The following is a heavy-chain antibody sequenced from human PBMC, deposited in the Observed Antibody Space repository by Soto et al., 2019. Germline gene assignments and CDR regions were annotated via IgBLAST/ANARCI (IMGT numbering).Heavy chain of an antibody. CDR3: TRRGGGNYPYYFDY. D-gene: IGHD2-21*01. V-gene: IGHV4-34*01. Sequence: QVQLQQWGAGLLKPSETLSLAFAVYGGSFSGYYWSWIRQPPGKGLEWIGEIDHRGSPNYTPSLKSRVTISVDTSKNQFALKLGSVAAADTAVYYWTRRGGGNYPYYFDYWGQVTLLTVSS. CDR1: GGSFSGYY. J-gene: IGHJ4*02. CDR2: IDHRGSP.